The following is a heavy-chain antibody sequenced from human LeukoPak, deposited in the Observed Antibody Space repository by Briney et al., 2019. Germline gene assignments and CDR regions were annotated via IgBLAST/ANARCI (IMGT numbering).Heavy chain of an antibody. J-gene: IGHJ4*02. CDR1: GFTFTDYW. D-gene: IGHD3-16*01. CDR2: INTDTRGT. Sequence: GESLRLSCAASGFTFTDYWMHWVRQVPGKGLVWVSTINTDTRGTYYADSVKGRFTISRDNAKSTLYLQMDSLRAEDTAVYYCARAGAYHFDNWGQGTLVTVSS. CDR3: ARAGAYHFDN. V-gene: IGHV3-74*01.